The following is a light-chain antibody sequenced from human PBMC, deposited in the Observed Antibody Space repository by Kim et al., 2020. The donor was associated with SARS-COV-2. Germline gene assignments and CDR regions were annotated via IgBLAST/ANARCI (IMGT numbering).Light chain of an antibody. CDR1: DIGSKS. CDR3: QPSDRTSDHRV. J-gene: IGLJ3*02. V-gene: IGLV3-21*04. Sequence: SYELTQPPSVSVDPGKTARIPCGGNDIGSKSVHWYQQKPGQAPVLVIYYDSERPSATPERFSVSNSGNTATLPICRAEAGDEADYFCQPSDRTSDHRVFG. CDR2: YDS.